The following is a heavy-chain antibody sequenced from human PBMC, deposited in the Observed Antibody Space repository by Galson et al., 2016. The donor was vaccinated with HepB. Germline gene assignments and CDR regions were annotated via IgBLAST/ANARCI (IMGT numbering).Heavy chain of an antibody. CDR3: ARGSPRLAY. V-gene: IGHV3-48*02. CDR2: ISSSAGIR. Sequence: SLRLSCAASGFSFSSHAMTWVRQAPGRGLEYVAYISSSAGIRYYADSVKGRFTISRDNDINSLHLQMSSLRDNETAMYFCARGSPRLAYWGQGTLVTVSS. CDR1: GFSFSSHA. D-gene: IGHD6-19*01. J-gene: IGHJ4*02.